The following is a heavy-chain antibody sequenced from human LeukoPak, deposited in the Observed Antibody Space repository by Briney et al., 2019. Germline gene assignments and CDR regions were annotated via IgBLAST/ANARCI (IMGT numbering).Heavy chain of an antibody. Sequence: GRSLRLSCATSGFTFRNHGMHWVRQAPGKGLEWVAVIWYDGSNKYYADSVKGRFTISRDNSKNTLYLQMNSLRAEDTAVYYCARDEATTVFDYGMDVWGQGTTVTVSS. CDR2: IWYDGSNK. CDR1: GFTFRNHG. CDR3: ARDEATTVFDYGMDV. V-gene: IGHV3-33*01. D-gene: IGHD4-17*01. J-gene: IGHJ6*02.